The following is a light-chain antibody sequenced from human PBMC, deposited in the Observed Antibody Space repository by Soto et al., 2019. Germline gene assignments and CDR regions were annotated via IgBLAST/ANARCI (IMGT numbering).Light chain of an antibody. V-gene: IGKV1-5*03. CDR3: QQYKRYPWT. CDR2: EAS. Sequence: DIELTQSPPTLSASVGDNVTITCRASESVSSWLAWYQQKTGKAPKFLIYEASNLQSGVPSRVRGSRYGPEGTRTSNGLKPEDVATEEGQQYKRYPWTFGQGTKVDIK. J-gene: IGKJ1*01. CDR1: ESVSSW.